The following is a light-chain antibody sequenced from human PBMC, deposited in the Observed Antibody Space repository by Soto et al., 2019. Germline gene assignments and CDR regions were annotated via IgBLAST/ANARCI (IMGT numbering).Light chain of an antibody. CDR2: DVN. Sequence: QSALTQPASVSGSPGQSITISCTGTSSDIGAYDFVSWYQQHPGKAPKLMLYDVNIRPSGVSNRFSGSRSGNTASLTISGLQAEDEPDDYCTSWTTSTTMIFGGGTKVTVL. CDR1: SSDIGAYDF. CDR3: TSWTTSTTMI. J-gene: IGLJ2*01. V-gene: IGLV2-14*03.